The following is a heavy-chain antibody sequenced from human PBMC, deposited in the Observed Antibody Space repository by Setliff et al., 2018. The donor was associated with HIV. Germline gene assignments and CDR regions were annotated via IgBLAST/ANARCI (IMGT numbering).Heavy chain of an antibody. J-gene: IGHJ4*02. CDR2: IYYSGGT. CDR1: GGPISGDYY. Sequence: SETLSLTCTVSGGPISGDYYWSWIRQPPGKGLEWIGYIYYSGGTPSLKSRVTISVDTSKNQFSLRLNSVTAADTAVYYCASDISPDDGYNRLHYFDYWGQGTLVTVSS. D-gene: IGHD5-12*01. CDR3: ASDISPDDGYNRLHYFDY. V-gene: IGHV4-30-4*08.